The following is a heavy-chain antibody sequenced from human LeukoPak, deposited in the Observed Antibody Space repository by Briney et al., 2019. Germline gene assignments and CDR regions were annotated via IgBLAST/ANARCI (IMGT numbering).Heavy chain of an antibody. CDR1: GGSISNYY. D-gene: IGHD1-1*01. CDR2: IYYSGST. CDR3: ARARRWNAAVEGWWFDP. J-gene: IGHJ5*02. Sequence: SETLSLTCTVSGGSISNYYWSWIRQPPVKGLEWIGYIYYSGSTNYNPSLKSRVTISVDTSKNQFSLKLSSVTAADTAVYYCARARRWNAAVEGWWFDPWGQGTLVTVSS. V-gene: IGHV4-59*01.